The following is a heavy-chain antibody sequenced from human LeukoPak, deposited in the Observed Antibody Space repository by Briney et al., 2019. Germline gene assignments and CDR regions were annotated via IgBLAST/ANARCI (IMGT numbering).Heavy chain of an antibody. D-gene: IGHD3-9*01. J-gene: IGHJ4*02. Sequence: GGSLRLSCAVSGFTFSSYWMTWVRQAPGKGLEWVANIKQDGSEKYYVDSAQGRFTISRDNAKNSLYLQMNSLRAEDTAVYYCASRNWLHDNRYFDFWGQGTLVTVSS. V-gene: IGHV3-7*01. CDR1: GFTFSSYW. CDR3: ASRNWLHDNRYFDF. CDR2: IKQDGSEK.